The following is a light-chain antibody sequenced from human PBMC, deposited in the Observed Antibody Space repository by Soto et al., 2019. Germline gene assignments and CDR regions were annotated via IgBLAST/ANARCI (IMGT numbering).Light chain of an antibody. Sequence: ERVMTQSPATMSVSPLERANLSCRASQSVSSDLAWYHQKPGQAPRLLIYGASTRATGIPARFSGSGSGTEFTLTINSLQSEDFAVYYCQQYNNWPRTFGQGTKVDIK. CDR2: GAS. CDR1: QSVSSD. V-gene: IGKV3-15*01. J-gene: IGKJ1*01. CDR3: QQYNNWPRT.